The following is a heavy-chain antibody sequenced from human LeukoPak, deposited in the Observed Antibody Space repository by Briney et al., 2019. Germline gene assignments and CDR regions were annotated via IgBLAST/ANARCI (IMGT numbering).Heavy chain of an antibody. Sequence: GGSLRLSCAASGFTFSSYAMSWVRQAPGKGLEWVSAISGSGGSTYYADSVKGRFTISRDNSKNTLYLQMNSLRAEDTAVYYCARGKELLAVWGLSSSWTGPSDAFDIWGQGTMVTVSS. V-gene: IGHV3-23*01. CDR2: ISGSGGST. D-gene: IGHD6-13*01. J-gene: IGHJ3*02. CDR1: GFTFSSYA. CDR3: ARGKELLAVWGLSSSWTGPSDAFDI.